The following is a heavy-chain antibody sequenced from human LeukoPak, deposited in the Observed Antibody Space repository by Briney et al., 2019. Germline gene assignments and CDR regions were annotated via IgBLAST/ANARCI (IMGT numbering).Heavy chain of an antibody. CDR2: ISGSGGST. CDR1: GFSFSSYA. J-gene: IGHJ4*02. D-gene: IGHD1-26*01. CDR3: AKDVMNSGSWGDY. Sequence: PGASLRLSCAASGFSFSSYAMSWVREAPGKGLEWVSAISGSGGSTYYADPVKGRFTISRDNSKNTLYLQMNSLRAEDTAVYYCAKDVMNSGSWGDYWGQGTLVTVSS. V-gene: IGHV3-23*01.